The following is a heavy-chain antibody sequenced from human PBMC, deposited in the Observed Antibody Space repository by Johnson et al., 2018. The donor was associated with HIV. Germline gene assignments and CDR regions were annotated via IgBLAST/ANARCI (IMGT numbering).Heavy chain of an antibody. Sequence: VQLLESGGGLVQPGGSLRLSCAASGFTFSDYWIHWVRQAPAKGLVWVSRINSDGGDAIYAGSVKGRFTTSRDNARNTLYLQMNSLRAEDTAVYYCAREERGAFDIWGQGTMVTVSS. CDR3: AREERGAFDI. CDR2: INSDGGDA. V-gene: IGHV3-74*01. J-gene: IGHJ3*02. CDR1: GFTFSDYW. D-gene: IGHD1-1*01.